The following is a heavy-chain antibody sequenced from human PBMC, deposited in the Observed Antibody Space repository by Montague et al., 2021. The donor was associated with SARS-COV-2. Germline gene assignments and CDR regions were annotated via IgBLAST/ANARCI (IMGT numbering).Heavy chain of an antibody. Sequence: SLRLSCAASGFTFSSYGMHWVRQAPGKGLEWVAVRWYDGSNKYXXXSXXXRFTISRDNSKNTLYLQLNSLRAEDTAVYYCAREAEIFGVVISPLFYWGQGTLVTVSS. D-gene: IGHD3-3*01. CDR2: RWYDGSNK. CDR3: AREAEIFGVVISPLFY. V-gene: IGHV3-33*01. J-gene: IGHJ4*02. CDR1: GFTFSSYG.